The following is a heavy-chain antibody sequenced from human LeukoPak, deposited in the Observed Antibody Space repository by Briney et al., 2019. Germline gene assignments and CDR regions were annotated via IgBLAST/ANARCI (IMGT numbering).Heavy chain of an antibody. CDR1: GFTLSYYG. V-gene: IGHV3-30*18. CDR3: AKVTTLLIGEFDS. J-gene: IGHJ3*01. D-gene: IGHD2-21*02. CDR2: TTHDGYKQ. Sequence: PGGSLRLSCAASGFTLSYYGMHWVRQAPGKGLEWVAVTTHDGYKQYYADSVRGRFIISRDNSQKALSLQMDSLRLEYTAVYHCAKVTTLLIGEFDSWGQGTMVTVSS.